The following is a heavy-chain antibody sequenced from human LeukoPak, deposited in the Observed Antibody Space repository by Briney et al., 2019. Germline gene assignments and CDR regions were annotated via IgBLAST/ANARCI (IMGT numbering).Heavy chain of an antibody. CDR2: INPSGGST. CDR3: ARGPDYSNYVGYYYYYMDV. CDR1: GYTFTSYY. V-gene: IGHV1-46*01. Sequence: GASVTVSCKASGYTFTSYYMHWVRQAPGQGLEWMGIINPSGGSTSYAQKFQGRVTMTRDMSTSTVYMELSSLRSEDTAVYYCARGPDYSNYVGYYYYYMDVWGKGTTVTVSS. J-gene: IGHJ6*03. D-gene: IGHD4-11*01.